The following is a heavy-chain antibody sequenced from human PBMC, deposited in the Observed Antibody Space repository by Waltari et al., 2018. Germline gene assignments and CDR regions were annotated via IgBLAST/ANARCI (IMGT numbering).Heavy chain of an antibody. D-gene: IGHD3-10*01. V-gene: IGHV3-23*01. CDR1: GFTFSRYA. CDR2: ISDSGSAT. J-gene: IGHJ3*02. CDR3: AKGFYYYGSGTLPDAFDI. Sequence: EVQLLESGGGLEQPGGSLRLSCAASGFTFSRYAMSWVRHAPGKGLEWVSVISDSGSATYYADSVKGRFSISRDDSKNTLFLEMNRLRADDTAVYYCAKGFYYYGSGTLPDAFDIWGQGTLVTVSS.